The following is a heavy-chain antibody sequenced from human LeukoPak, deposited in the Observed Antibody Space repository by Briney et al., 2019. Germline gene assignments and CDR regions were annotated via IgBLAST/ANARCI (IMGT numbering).Heavy chain of an antibody. V-gene: IGHV4-39*07. CDR2: IYHSGST. D-gene: IGHD3-22*01. CDR3: ARGTMKSGFDP. J-gene: IGHJ5*02. Sequence: SETLSLTCTVSGGSVSSSSYYWGWIRQPPGRGLEWIGYIYHSGSTYYNPSLKSRVTISVDRSKNQFSLKLSPVTAADTAVYYCARGTMKSGFDPWGQGTLVTVSS. CDR1: GGSVSSSSYY.